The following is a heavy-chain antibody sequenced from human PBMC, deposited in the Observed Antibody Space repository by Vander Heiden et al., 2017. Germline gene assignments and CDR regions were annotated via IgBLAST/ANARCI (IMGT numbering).Heavy chain of an antibody. Sequence: EVQLLESGGDLVQPRGSLRLPCPASGSTFSHYAMTWVRQAPEKGLEWVSTISGSSDATYYPDSVKGRFTMSRDNSKNTLFLRMNSLSAADTAVYYCAKGGYNNVWYSEYFQYWGQGTLVTVSS. D-gene: IGHD6-13*01. CDR1: GSTFSHYA. V-gene: IGHV3-23*01. CDR2: ISGSSDAT. J-gene: IGHJ1*01. CDR3: AKGGYNNVWYSEYFQY.